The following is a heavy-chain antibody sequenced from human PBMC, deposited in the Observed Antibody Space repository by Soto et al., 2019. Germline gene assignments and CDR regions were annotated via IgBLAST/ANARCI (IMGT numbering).Heavy chain of an antibody. CDR1: GFTFRSSG. J-gene: IGHJ4*02. D-gene: IGHD4-17*01. CDR3: ARDGGGGFSYGGY. CDR2: IWYDGNNK. Sequence: GGSLRLSCEASGFTFRSSGMHWVRQAPGKGLEWVSSIWYDGNNKYYADSVKGRFIIYRDNTKSTLYLQMNSLRGEDTAVYYCARDGGGGFSYGGYWGQGTLVTVSS. V-gene: IGHV3-33*01.